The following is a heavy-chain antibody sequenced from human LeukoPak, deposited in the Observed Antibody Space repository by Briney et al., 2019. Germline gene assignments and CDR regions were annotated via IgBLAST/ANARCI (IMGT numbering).Heavy chain of an antibody. J-gene: IGHJ3*02. V-gene: IGHV3-23*01. D-gene: IGHD3-3*01. CDR3: AKRSDTIDAFDI. CDR2: ISGSGGST. CDR1: GFTFSSCV. Sequence: GGSLRLSCAASGFTFSSCVMSWVRQAPGKGLEWVSGISGSGGSTYYADSVKGRFTISRDNSKNTLYLQVNSPRAEDTAVYYCAKRSDTIDAFDIWGQGTMVTVSS.